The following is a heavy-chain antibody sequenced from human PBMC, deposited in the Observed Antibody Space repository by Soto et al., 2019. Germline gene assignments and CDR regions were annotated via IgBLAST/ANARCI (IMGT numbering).Heavy chain of an antibody. D-gene: IGHD3-3*01. CDR2: IYYTGIT. CDR1: GGSITDNY. CDR3: ARALDYDFWGGRNWFDP. Sequence: QVQLQQSGPGLLKPSETLSLTCSVSGGSITDNYWTWIRQSPGKGLEWVGYIYYTGITNYNPSLKRRVTISLDRPKNQFSLKLDSVTAADTAVYYCARALDYDFWGGRNWFDPWGQGTLVTVSS. J-gene: IGHJ5*02. V-gene: IGHV4-59*01.